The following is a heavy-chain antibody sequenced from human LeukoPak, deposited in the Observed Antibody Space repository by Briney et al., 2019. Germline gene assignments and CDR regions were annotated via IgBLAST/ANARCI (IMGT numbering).Heavy chain of an antibody. CDR3: ARQGQWLAPDY. Sequence: GESQKISCKGSGYSFTSYWIAWVRQMPGKGLESMGIIYPGDSDTRYSPSFQGQVTISADKSISTAYLQWSSLKASDTAMYYCARQGQWLAPDYRGQGTLVTVSS. V-gene: IGHV5-51*01. J-gene: IGHJ4*02. CDR2: IYPGDSDT. D-gene: IGHD6-19*01. CDR1: GYSFTSYW.